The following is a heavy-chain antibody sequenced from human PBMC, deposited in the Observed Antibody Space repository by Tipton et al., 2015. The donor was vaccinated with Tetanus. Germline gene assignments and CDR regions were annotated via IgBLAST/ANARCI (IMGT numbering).Heavy chain of an antibody. V-gene: IGHV4-59*01. D-gene: IGHD4-17*01. CDR3: ARDPLSRYYGDYGWFDP. J-gene: IGHJ5*02. CDR1: GGSISSYY. CDR2: IHSSGST. Sequence: GLVKPSETLSLTCTVSGGSISSYYWSWIRQPPGKGPEWIGQIHSSGSTNYIPSLKSRVTISLDTSKNQFSLKLSSVTAADTAVYYCARDPLSRYYGDYGWFDPWGQGTLVTVSS.